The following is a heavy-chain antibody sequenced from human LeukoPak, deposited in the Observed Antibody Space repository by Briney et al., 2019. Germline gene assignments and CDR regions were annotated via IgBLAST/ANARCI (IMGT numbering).Heavy chain of an antibody. Sequence: GGSLRLSCAASGFTFSSYAMSWVRQAPGKGPEWVASIKEDGGEKYYGDSVSGRFTISRDNAKNSLYLQMNSLRAEDTAVYYCAQEGNWGQGTLVTVSS. CDR2: IKEDGGEK. V-gene: IGHV3-7*01. CDR3: AQEGN. CDR1: GFTFSSYA. J-gene: IGHJ4*02.